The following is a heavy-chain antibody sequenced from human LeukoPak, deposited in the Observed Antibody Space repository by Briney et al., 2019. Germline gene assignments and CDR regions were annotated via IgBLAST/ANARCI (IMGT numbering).Heavy chain of an antibody. D-gene: IGHD4-17*01. V-gene: IGHV1-3*01. CDR3: ARDFRYGDYVRPRYYFDY. J-gene: IGHJ4*02. Sequence: GASVKVSCKASGYTFTSYAMQWVRQAPGQRLEWMGWINAGNGNTKYSQKFQGRVTITRDTSTSTAYMELSSLRSEDTAVYYCARDFRYGDYVRPRYYFDYWGQGTLVTVSS. CDR1: GYTFTSYA. CDR2: INAGNGNT.